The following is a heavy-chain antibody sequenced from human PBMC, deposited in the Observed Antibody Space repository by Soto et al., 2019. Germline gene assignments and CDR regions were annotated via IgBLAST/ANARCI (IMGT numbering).Heavy chain of an antibody. J-gene: IGHJ3*02. CDR1: GGTLSSYT. CDR3: ARSLAAPDAFDI. Sequence: SVKVSCTASGGTLSSYTISWVRQAPGQGLEWMGRIIPILGIANYAQKFQGRVTITADKSTSTAYMELSSLRSEDTAVYYCARSLAAPDAFDIWGQGTMVTVSS. D-gene: IGHD6-6*01. V-gene: IGHV1-69*02. CDR2: IIPILGIA.